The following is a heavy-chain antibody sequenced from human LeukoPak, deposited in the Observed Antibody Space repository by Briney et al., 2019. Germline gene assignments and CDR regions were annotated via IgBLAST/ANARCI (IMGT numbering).Heavy chain of an antibody. CDR3: AGEQLVPIHYYYMDV. D-gene: IGHD6-6*01. J-gene: IGHJ6*03. Sequence: SVKVSCKASGGTFSSYAISWVRQAPGQGLEWMGRIIPIFGTANYAQKFQGRVTITTDESTGTAYMELSSLRSEDTAVYYCAGEQLVPIHYYYMDVWGKGTTVTVSS. V-gene: IGHV1-69*05. CDR2: IIPIFGTA. CDR1: GGTFSSYA.